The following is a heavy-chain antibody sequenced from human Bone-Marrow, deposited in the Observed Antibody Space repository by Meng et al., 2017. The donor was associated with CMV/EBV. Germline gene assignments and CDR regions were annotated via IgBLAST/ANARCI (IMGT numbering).Heavy chain of an antibody. CDR3: ARAIEYSSPPDYFDY. CDR1: GFTFSSYW. J-gene: IGHJ4*02. CDR2: INSDGSST. V-gene: IGHV3-74*01. D-gene: IGHD6-6*01. Sequence: GESLKISCAASGFTFSSYWMHWVRQAPGKGLVWVSRINSDGSSTSYADSVKGRFTISRDNSKNTLYLQMNSLRAEDTAVYYCARAIEYSSPPDYFDYWGQGTLVTVSS.